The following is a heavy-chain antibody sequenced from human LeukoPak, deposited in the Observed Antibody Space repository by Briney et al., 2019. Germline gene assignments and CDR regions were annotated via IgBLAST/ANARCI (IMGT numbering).Heavy chain of an antibody. CDR3: ARSYHYDFWSGSPGYFDY. CDR2: IYPGDSDT. V-gene: IGHV5-51*01. J-gene: IGHJ4*02. D-gene: IGHD3-3*01. Sequence: GESLKISCKGSGYSFTSYWIGWVRQMPGKGLEWMGIIYPGDSDTRYSPSFQGQVTISADKSISTAYLQWSSLKASDTAMYYCARSYHYDFWSGSPGYFDYWGQGTLVTVPS. CDR1: GYSFTSYW.